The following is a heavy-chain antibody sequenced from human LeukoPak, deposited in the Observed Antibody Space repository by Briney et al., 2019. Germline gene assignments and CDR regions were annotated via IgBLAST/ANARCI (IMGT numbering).Heavy chain of an antibody. V-gene: IGHV3-48*01. CDR1: GFTFSSYG. CDR2: ISTSSSTI. J-gene: IGHJ6*03. Sequence: GGSLRLSCTASGFTFSSYGMNWVRQAPGKGLEWLSYISTSSSTIYYADSVKGRFTISRDNAKNSLYLQMNSLRAEDTAVYYCARNYYYMDVLGKGTTVTVSS. CDR3: ARNYYYMDV.